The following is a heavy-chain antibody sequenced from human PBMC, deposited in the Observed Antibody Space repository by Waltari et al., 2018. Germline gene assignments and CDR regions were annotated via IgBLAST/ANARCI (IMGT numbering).Heavy chain of an antibody. CDR2: IKKDGSEE. V-gene: IGHV3-7*01. J-gene: IGHJ3*02. CDR1: GFTLSSYW. Sequence: EVQLVESGGGLVQPGGSLRLSCAACGFTLSSYWMRWVRQAPGKGLEWVANIKKDGSEEYYVDSVRGRFTISRDNAKNSLYLQMNSLRPEDTAVYYCARDQWFAFDIWGQGTMVTVSS. D-gene: IGHD3-22*01. CDR3: ARDQWFAFDI.